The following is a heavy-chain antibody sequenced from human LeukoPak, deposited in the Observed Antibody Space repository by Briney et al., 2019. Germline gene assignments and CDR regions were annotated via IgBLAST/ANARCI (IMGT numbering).Heavy chain of an antibody. D-gene: IGHD3-10*01. CDR3: ARDYMGFDP. Sequence: SETLSLTCTVSGGSISSSSYYWGWIRQPPGKGLEWIGSIYYSGSTYYNPSLKSRVTISVDTSKNQFSLKLSSVTAADTAVYYCARDYMGFDPWGQGTLVTVSS. CDR1: GGSISSSSYY. J-gene: IGHJ5*02. CDR2: IYYSGST. V-gene: IGHV4-39*07.